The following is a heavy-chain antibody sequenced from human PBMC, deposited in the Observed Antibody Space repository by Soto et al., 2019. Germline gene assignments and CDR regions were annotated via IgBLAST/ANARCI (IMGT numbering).Heavy chain of an antibody. Sequence: SETLSLTCTVSGGSISSYYWSWIRQPPGKGLEWIGYIYYSGSTNYNPSLKSRVTISVDTSKNQFSLKLSSVTAADTAVYYCARRDGSSWYFDYWGQGTLVTVSS. CDR2: IYYSGST. CDR3: ARRDGSSWYFDY. D-gene: IGHD6-13*01. CDR1: GGSISSYY. V-gene: IGHV4-59*08. J-gene: IGHJ4*02.